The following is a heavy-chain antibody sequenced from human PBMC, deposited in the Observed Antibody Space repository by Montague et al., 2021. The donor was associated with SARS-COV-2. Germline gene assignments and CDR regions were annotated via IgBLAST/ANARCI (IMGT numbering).Heavy chain of an antibody. D-gene: IGHD3-10*01. V-gene: IGHV4-34*01. CDR1: GESLKKYH. Sequence: SETLSLTCAVYGESLKKYHWNWIRQSPGKGLEWIGEINHSGTTNYNPSLKSRVTMSLDTSKNQLSVRLDSVTAADTAVYYCARGQIFSTLRRARGWRGWFDPWGPGTLVTVSS. CDR3: ARGQIFSTLRRARGWRGWFDP. J-gene: IGHJ5*02. CDR2: INHSGTT.